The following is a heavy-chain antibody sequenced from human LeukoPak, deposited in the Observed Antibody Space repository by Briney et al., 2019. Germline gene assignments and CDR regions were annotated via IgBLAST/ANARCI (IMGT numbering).Heavy chain of an antibody. CDR3: ARDGVVRGYYYGMDV. D-gene: IGHD3-10*01. CDR2: IYYSGST. J-gene: IGHJ6*04. Sequence: SETLSLTCTVSGGSVSSGSYYWSWIRQPPGKGLEWIGYIYYSGSTNYNPPLKSRVTISVDTSKNQFSLKLSSVTAADTAVYYCARDGVVRGYYYGMDVWGKGTTVTVSS. CDR1: GGSVSSGSYY. V-gene: IGHV4-61*01.